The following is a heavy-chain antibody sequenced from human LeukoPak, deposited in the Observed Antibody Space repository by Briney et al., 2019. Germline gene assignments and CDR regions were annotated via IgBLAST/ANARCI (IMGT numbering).Heavy chain of an antibody. CDR2: IYYSGST. J-gene: IGHJ4*02. CDR3: ARECTNVASGWYNWYHPRGYYFDY. V-gene: IGHV4-39*07. CDR1: GGSISSSSYY. Sequence: SETLSLTCTVSGGSISSSSYYWGWIRQPPGKGLEWIGSIYYSGSTYYNPSLKSRVTISVDTSKNQFSLKLSSVTAADTAVYYCARECTNVASGWYNWYHPRGYYFDYWGQGTLVTVSS. D-gene: IGHD1-14*01.